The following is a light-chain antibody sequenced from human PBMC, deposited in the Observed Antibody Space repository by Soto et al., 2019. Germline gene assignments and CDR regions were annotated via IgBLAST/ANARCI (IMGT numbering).Light chain of an antibody. J-gene: IGKJ1*01. Sequence: DIQMIQSPSTLSASVGDRVSITCRATQSMDIWLAWYQQKPGKAPKVLIYKASILESGVPSRFSGSGSGTEFTLTISSLQPEDFATYYCQQYKSYSRTFGQGTKVEIK. CDR1: QSMDIW. CDR2: KAS. V-gene: IGKV1-5*03. CDR3: QQYKSYSRT.